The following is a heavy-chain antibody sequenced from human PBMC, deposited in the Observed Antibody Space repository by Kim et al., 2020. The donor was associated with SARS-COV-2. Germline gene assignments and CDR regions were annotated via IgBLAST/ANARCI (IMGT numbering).Heavy chain of an antibody. CDR2: IWYDGSKK. Sequence: GGSLRLSCAASGFSFGSYGMQWVRQAPGKGLEWVAVIWYDGSKKYYADSVEGRFTISRDNSKNTLYLQMNNLGAEDTAVYYCSKTGDSYDSRGHDSDYWGQGTLVTVSS. V-gene: IGHV3-33*06. CDR3: SKTGDSYDSRGHDSDY. D-gene: IGHD3-22*01. J-gene: IGHJ4*02. CDR1: GFSFGSYG.